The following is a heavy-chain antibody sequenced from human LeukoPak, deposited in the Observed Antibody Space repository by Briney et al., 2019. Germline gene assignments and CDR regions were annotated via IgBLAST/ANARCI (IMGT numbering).Heavy chain of an antibody. Sequence: GESLKISCKGSGYSFTSYGIGWVRQMSGKGLEWMGIIYPGDSDTRYSPSFQGQVTISADKSISTAYLQWSSLRASDTAMYYCAIMEGIAAAGTNWFDPWGQGTLVTVSS. CDR2: IYPGDSDT. V-gene: IGHV5-51*01. D-gene: IGHD6-13*01. CDR3: AIMEGIAAAGTNWFDP. J-gene: IGHJ5*02. CDR1: GYSFTSYG.